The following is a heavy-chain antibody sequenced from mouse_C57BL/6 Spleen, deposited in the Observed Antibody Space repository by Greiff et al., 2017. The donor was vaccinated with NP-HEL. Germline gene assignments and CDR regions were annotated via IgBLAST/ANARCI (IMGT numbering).Heavy chain of an antibody. Sequence: EVMLVESGGGLVKPGGSLKLSCAASGFTFSSYAMSWVRQTPEKRLEWVATISDGGSYTYYPDNVKGRFTISRDNAKNNLYLQMSHLKSEDTAMYYCARDNGPAWFAYWGQGTLVTVSA. CDR3: ARDNGPAWFAY. J-gene: IGHJ3*01. CDR2: ISDGGSYT. V-gene: IGHV5-4*01. CDR1: GFTFSSYA.